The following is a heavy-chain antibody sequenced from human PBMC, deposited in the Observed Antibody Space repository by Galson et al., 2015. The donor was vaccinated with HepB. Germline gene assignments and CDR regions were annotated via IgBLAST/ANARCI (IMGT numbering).Heavy chain of an antibody. CDR2: ISAYNGNT. Sequence: SVKVSCKASGYTFTSYGISWVRQAPGQGLEWMGWISAYNGNTNYAQKLQGRVTMTTDTSTSTAYMELRSLRSDDTAVYYCARVRDGSSFHYYGMDVWGQGTTVTVSS. V-gene: IGHV1-18*01. CDR3: ARVRDGSSFHYYGMDV. CDR1: GYTFTSYG. J-gene: IGHJ6*02. D-gene: IGHD6-13*01.